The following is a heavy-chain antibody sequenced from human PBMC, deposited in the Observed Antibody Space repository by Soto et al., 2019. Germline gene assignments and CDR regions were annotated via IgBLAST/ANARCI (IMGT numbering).Heavy chain of an antibody. CDR3: GKDFRGGRPYYGLDV. V-gene: IGHV3-9*01. J-gene: IGHJ6*02. CDR1: GFIFDDYA. D-gene: IGHD3-16*01. Sequence: EVQLVESGGGLEQPGRALRLSCAASGFIFDDYAMHWVRQAPGRGLEWRSVINWNGGAIGYADSVKGRFTISRDNAKNSVYLQIKSLRAEDTAVYYCGKDFRGGRPYYGLDVWGRGTTVTVSS. CDR2: INWNGGAI.